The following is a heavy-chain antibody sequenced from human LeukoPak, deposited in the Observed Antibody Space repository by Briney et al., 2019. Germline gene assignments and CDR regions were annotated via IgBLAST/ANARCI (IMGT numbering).Heavy chain of an antibody. Sequence: GGSLRLSFSALGFTFCNYALSWVRQAPGKGLGVVSVISGSGNSTYYADSVKGRFTISRDNSKNTLYLQMNSLRVEDTAVYYCAKRRPVIRASFDYWGQGTLVTVSS. CDR1: GFTFCNYA. CDR3: AKRRPVIRASFDY. D-gene: IGHD3-9*01. CDR2: ISGSGNST. J-gene: IGHJ4*02. V-gene: IGHV3-23*01.